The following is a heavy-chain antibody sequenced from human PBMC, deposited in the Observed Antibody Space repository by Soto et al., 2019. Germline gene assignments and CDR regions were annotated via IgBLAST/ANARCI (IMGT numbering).Heavy chain of an antibody. V-gene: IGHV3-23*01. CDR1: GLTFSSYA. CDR3: AKDQFLVGANYY. Sequence: EVQLLESGGDLVQPGGSLRLSCAASGLTFSSYAMSWVRQAPGKGLEWVSAISGSGCRIYYADSAKGRFTISSDNTKKTLYLQMNSLKAEDTAVDYCAKDQFLVGANYYWGQGTLVTVSS. D-gene: IGHD1-26*01. J-gene: IGHJ4*02. CDR2: ISGSGCRI.